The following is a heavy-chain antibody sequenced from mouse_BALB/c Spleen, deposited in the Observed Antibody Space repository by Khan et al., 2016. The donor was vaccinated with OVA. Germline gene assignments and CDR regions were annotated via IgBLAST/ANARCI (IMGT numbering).Heavy chain of an antibody. J-gene: IGHJ4*01. V-gene: IGHV2-6-1*01. Sequence: QVQLKESGPGLAAPSQSLSITCTISGFSLTNYGVHWVRQPPGKGLEWLVVIWSDGSTNYNSVLKSRLTVTKDNSQSQVFLKMNSLQTDDTAIYFCARQPYYHYNIMDYWGQGTSVTVPS. CDR2: IWSDGST. CDR1: GFSLTNYG. CDR3: ARQPYYHYNIMDY. D-gene: IGHD2-10*01.